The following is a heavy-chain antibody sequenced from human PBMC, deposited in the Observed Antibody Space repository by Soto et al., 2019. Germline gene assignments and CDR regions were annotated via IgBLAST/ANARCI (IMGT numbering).Heavy chain of an antibody. D-gene: IGHD3-22*01. Sequence: PSETLSLTCTVSGGSISSSNYYWGWIRQPPGKGLEWIGSIYYSGSTYYNPSLRSRVTISVDTSKIQFSLKLSSVTAADTAVYYCARHGNGYYYLNWFDPWGQGTLVTVS. CDR1: GGSISSSNYY. CDR2: IYYSGST. V-gene: IGHV4-39*01. J-gene: IGHJ5*02. CDR3: ARHGNGYYYLNWFDP.